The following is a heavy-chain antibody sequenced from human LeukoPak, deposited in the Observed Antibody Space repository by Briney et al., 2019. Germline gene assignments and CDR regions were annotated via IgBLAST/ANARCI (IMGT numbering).Heavy chain of an antibody. CDR2: IRSSGNTM. V-gene: IGHV3-48*01. CDR3: ARIIRTGYYQIDY. Sequence: GGSLRLSCVASGFEFSSYSMNWVRQAPGQGLEWLSYIRSSGNTMNYADYVRGRFTISRDNAKNSLYLQMNSLRAEDTAVYYCARIIRTGYYQIDYWGQGTLVTVSS. J-gene: IGHJ4*02. CDR1: GFEFSSYS. D-gene: IGHD3/OR15-3a*01.